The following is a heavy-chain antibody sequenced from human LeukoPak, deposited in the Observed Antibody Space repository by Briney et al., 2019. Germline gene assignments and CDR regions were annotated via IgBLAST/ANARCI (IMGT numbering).Heavy chain of an antibody. CDR1: GGSISSSSYY. J-gene: IGHJ6*04. V-gene: IGHV4-39*07. D-gene: IGHD6-13*01. Sequence: SGTLSLTCAVSGGSISSSSYYWGWIRQPPGKGLEWIGSIYYSGSTYYNPSLKSRVTISVDTSKNQFSLKLSSVTAADTAVYYCAAPYSSSWYDGPRPMDVWGKGTTVTVSS. CDR2: IYYSGST. CDR3: AAPYSSSWYDGPRPMDV.